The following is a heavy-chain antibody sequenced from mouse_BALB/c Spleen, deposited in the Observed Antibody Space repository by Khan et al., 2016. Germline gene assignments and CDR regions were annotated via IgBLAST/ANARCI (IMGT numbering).Heavy chain of an antibody. Sequence: QVQLQQSGAELVKPGASVKLSCKTSGYTFTSYWIQWVKQRPGQGLGWIGEIFPGTGTTYYNEKFKGKATLTIDTSSSTAYMQLSSLTSEDSAVYFWARAGQLLRLRDYAMDYWGQGTSVTVSS. J-gene: IGHJ4*01. CDR2: IFPGTGTT. V-gene: IGHV1S132*01. CDR3: ARAGQLLRLRDYAMDY. CDR1: GYTFTSYW. D-gene: IGHD1-2*01.